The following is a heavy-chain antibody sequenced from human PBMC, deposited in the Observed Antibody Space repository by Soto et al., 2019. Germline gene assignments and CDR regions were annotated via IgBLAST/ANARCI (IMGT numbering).Heavy chain of an antibody. V-gene: IGHV4-34*01. D-gene: IGHD6-6*01. CDR3: ARVPSTGSSSFDY. CDR1: GGSFSGYY. J-gene: IGHJ4*02. CDR2: INHSGST. Sequence: QVQLQQWGAGLLKPSETLSLTCAVYGGSFSGYYWSWIRQPPGKGLEWIGEINHSGSTNYNPSLKSRVTISVDTSKNQFSLKLSSVTAADTAVYYCARVPSTGSSSFDYWGQGTLVTVSS.